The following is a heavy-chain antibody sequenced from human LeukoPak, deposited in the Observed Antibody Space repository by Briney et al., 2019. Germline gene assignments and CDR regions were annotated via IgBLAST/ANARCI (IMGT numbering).Heavy chain of an antibody. CDR3: ASLGYPTPDV. J-gene: IGHJ6*02. CDR1: GGSISSSSYY. CDR2: IYYSGST. Sequence: SETLSLTCTVSGGSISSSSYYWGWIRQPPGKGLEWIGSIYYSGSTYYNPSLKSRVTISVDTSKNQFSLKLSSVTAADTAVYYCASLGYPTPDVWGQGTTVTVSS. D-gene: IGHD6-13*01. V-gene: IGHV4-39*01.